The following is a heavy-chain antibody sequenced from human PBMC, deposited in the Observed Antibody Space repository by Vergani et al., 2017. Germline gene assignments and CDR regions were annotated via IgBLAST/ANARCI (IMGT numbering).Heavy chain of an antibody. CDR2: IYTSGST. D-gene: IGHD6-19*01. Sequence: QVQLQESGPGLVKPSQTLSLTCTVSGGSISSGSYYWSWIRQPAGKGLEWIGRIYTSGSTNYNPSLKSRVTISVDTSKNQFSLKLSTVTAADTDVYYCARSGRLIWFEYSSGWYFDYWGQGTLVTVSS. J-gene: IGHJ4*02. V-gene: IGHV4-61*02. CDR1: GGSISSGSYY. CDR3: ARSGRLIWFEYSSGWYFDY.